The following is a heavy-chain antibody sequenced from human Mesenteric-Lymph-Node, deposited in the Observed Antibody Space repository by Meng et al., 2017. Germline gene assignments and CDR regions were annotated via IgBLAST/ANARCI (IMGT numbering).Heavy chain of an antibody. CDR3: ATGTIPVSPTYYYYSHGMDV. J-gene: IGHJ6*02. V-gene: IGHV1-24*01. Sequence: ASVQVSCKVSGYTRTGLSIHWLRQAPGKGLEWMGGFDPEDGETIYAQKFQGRVTMTEDTSTDTAYMELSSLRSEETDVYYCATGTIPVSPTYYYYSHGMDVWGQGTTVTVSS. CDR1: GYTRTGLS. D-gene: IGHD1-1*01. CDR2: FDPEDGET.